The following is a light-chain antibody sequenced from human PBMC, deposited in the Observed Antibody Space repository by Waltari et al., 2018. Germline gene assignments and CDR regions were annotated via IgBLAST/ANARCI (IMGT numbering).Light chain of an antibody. CDR2: WAS. V-gene: IGKV4-1*01. CDR1: QSVLYTSDNDNY. J-gene: IGKJ1*01. CDR3: QQYYTTPLT. Sequence: DIVMTQSPDSLAVSLGERATLHCRSSQSVLYTSDNDNYLAWYQQKPGQPPKLLIYWASTRASGVPDRFSGSGSGTDFTLTISSLQAADVAVYYCQQYYTTPLTFGQGTRVEI.